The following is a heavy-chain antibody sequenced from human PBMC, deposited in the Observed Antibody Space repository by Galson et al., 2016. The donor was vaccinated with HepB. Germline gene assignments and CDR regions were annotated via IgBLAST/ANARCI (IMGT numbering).Heavy chain of an antibody. J-gene: IGHJ4*02. V-gene: IGHV4-39*07. CDR1: GGSIDRSDFY. D-gene: IGHD3-16*01. CDR3: ARDHAYAWGQVGH. CDR2: IHYSGNT. Sequence: SETLSLTCTVSGGSIDRSDFYWGWIRQPPGKGLEWIGSIHYSGNTYYSPSLKGRVTISVDTSKNPFSLRLRSLTAADTAVYYCARDHAYAWGQVGHWGQGTVASVSS.